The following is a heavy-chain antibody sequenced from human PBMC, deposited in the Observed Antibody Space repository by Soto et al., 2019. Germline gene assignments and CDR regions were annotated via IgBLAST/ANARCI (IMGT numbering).Heavy chain of an antibody. CDR1: GGTFSSYA. CDR3: ARAGDPIDAFDI. CDR2: IIPIFGTA. V-gene: IGHV1-69*01. Sequence: SVKVSCKASGGTFSSYAISWVRQAPGQGLEWMGGIIPIFGTANCAQKFQGRVTITADESTSTAYMELSSLRSEDTAVYYCARAGDPIDAFDIWGQGTMVTVSS. D-gene: IGHD7-27*01. J-gene: IGHJ3*02.